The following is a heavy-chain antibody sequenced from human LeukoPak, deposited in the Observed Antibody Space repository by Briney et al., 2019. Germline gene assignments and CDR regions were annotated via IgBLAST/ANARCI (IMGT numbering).Heavy chain of an antibody. D-gene: IGHD3-10*01. CDR3: ARAGVGYYGSGKKGFDY. CDR2: INPSGCST. V-gene: IGHV1-46*01. J-gene: IGHJ4*02. CDR1: GYTFTSYY. Sequence: ASVKVSCKASGYTFTSYYMHWVRQAPGQGLEGMGIINPSGCSTSYAQKFQGRVTMTRDMSTSKVYMELSSLRSEDTAVYYCARAGVGYYGSGKKGFDYWGQGTLVTVSS.